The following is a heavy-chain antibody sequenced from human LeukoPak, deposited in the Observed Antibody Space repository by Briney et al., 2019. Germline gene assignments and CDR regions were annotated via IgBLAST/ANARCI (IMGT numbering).Heavy chain of an antibody. CDR3: ARGGHIVVVVAATGLDY. Sequence: PGGSLRLSCAASGFTFSSYAMHWVRQAPRKGLEWVAVISYDGSNKYYADPVKGRFTISRDNSKNTLYLQMNSLRAEDTAVYYCARGGHIVVVVAATGLDYWGQGTLVTVSS. CDR1: GFTFSSYA. V-gene: IGHV3-30-3*01. J-gene: IGHJ4*02. CDR2: ISYDGSNK. D-gene: IGHD2-15*01.